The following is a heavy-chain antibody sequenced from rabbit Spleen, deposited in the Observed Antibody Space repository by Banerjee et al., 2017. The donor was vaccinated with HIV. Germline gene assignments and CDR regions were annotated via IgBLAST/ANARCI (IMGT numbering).Heavy chain of an antibody. D-gene: IGHD1-1*01. J-gene: IGHJ6*01. V-gene: IGHV1S40*01. CDR3: ARDTSTSFSTYGMDL. CDR1: GFSFNSGDD. CDR2: IYAGSSSNT. Sequence: QSLEESGGDLVKPGASLTLTCTASGFSFNSGDDMCWVRQAPGKGLEWIACIYAGSSSNTYSATWAKGRFTISKTSSTTVTLQMTSLTAADTATYFCARDTSTSFSTYGMDLWGQGTLVTVS.